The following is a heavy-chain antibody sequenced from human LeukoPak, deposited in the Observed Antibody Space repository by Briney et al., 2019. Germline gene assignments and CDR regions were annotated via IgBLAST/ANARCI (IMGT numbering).Heavy chain of an antibody. J-gene: IGHJ6*02. V-gene: IGHV3-15*07. CDR2: IKSKTDGGTT. CDR1: GFTFSNAW. Sequence: GGSLRLSCAASGFTFSNAWMNWVRQAPGKGLEWVGRIKSKTDGGTTDYAAPVKGRFTISRDDSKNTLYLQMNSLKTEDTAVYYCTTALWFGERYGMDVWGQGATVTVSS. D-gene: IGHD3-10*01. CDR3: TTALWFGERYGMDV.